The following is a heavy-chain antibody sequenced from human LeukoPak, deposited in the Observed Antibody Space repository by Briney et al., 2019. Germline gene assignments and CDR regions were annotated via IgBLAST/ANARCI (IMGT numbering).Heavy chain of an antibody. D-gene: IGHD2-21*01. J-gene: IGHJ6*02. CDR1: GGSISSYY. CDR2: IYYSGST. CDR3: ARDRIATRPIYYYYYGMDV. Sequence: SETLSLTCTVSGGSISSYYWSWIRQPPGKGLEWIGYIYYSGSTNYSPSLKSRVTISVDTSKNQFSLKLSSVTAADTAAYYCARDRIATRPIYYYYYGMDVWGQGTTVTVSS. V-gene: IGHV4-59*01.